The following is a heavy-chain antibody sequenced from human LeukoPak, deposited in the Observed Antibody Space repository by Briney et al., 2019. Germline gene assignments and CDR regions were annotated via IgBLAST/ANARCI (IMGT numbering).Heavy chain of an antibody. V-gene: IGHV3-23*01. CDR3: AKVMGYDSSGYINY. Sequence: GGSLRLSCAASGFTFSSYAMSWVRQAPGKGLKWVSAISGSGGSTYYADSVKGRFTISRDNSKNALYLQMNSLRAEDTAVYYCAKVMGYDSSGYINYWGQGTLVTVSS. CDR2: ISGSGGST. D-gene: IGHD3-22*01. CDR1: GFTFSSYA. J-gene: IGHJ4*02.